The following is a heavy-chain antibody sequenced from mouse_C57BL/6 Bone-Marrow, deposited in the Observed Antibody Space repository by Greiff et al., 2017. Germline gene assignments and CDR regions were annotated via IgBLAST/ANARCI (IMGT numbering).Heavy chain of an antibody. Sequence: VKLMESGAELVRPGASVTLSCKASGYTFTDYEMHWVKQTPVHGLEWIGAIDPETGGTAYNQKFKGKAILTADKSSSTAYMELRSLTSEDSAVYYCRRTGTFDYWGQGTTLTVSS. CDR2: IDPETGGT. CDR1: GYTFTDYE. D-gene: IGHD4-1*01. CDR3: RRTGTFDY. J-gene: IGHJ2*01. V-gene: IGHV1-15*01.